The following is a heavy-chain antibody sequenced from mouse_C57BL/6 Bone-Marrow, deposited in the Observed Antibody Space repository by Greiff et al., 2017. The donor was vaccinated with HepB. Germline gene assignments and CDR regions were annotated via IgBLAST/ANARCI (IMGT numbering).Heavy chain of an antibody. CDR1: GYSFTGYY. D-gene: IGHD3-2*02. V-gene: IGHV1-42*01. Sequence: VQLQQSGPELVKPGASVKISCKASGYSFTGYYMNWVKQSPGKSLEWIGVINPSTGGTTYNQKFKAKATLTVDKSSSTAYMQITNLTSENSAVYYYARSELSPTVGFAYWGQGTLVTVSA. CDR3: ARSELSPTVGFAY. J-gene: IGHJ3*01. CDR2: INPSTGGT.